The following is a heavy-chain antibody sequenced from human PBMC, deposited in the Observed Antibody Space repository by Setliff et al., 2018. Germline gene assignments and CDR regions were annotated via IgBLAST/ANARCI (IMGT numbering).Heavy chain of an antibody. Sequence: GESLKISCAASGFTFSTYAMSWVRQAPGKGLEWVAYIRFDGSHEYYGDSVKGRFTISRDISTNTLYLQMNSLRAEDAAVYYCAKSVTMIVPGAFDFWGQGIMVTVSS. D-gene: IGHD3-22*01. V-gene: IGHV3-30*02. J-gene: IGHJ3*01. CDR3: AKSVTMIVPGAFDF. CDR2: IRFDGSHE. CDR1: GFTFSTYA.